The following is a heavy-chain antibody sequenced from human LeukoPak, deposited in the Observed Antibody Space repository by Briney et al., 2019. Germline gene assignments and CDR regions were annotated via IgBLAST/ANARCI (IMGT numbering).Heavy chain of an antibody. V-gene: IGHV3-30*03. D-gene: IGHD6-19*01. CDR1: GFTFSSYS. Sequence: PGGSLRLSCAASGFTFSSYSMNWVRQAPDKGREWVAVISYDGSNEYYAESVKGRFTISRDSSKNTLYLQKNSLKTEDTAVYYCARTSRQWLTRHGFDIWGQGTMVTVSS. CDR2: ISYDGSNE. J-gene: IGHJ3*02. CDR3: ARTSRQWLTRHGFDI.